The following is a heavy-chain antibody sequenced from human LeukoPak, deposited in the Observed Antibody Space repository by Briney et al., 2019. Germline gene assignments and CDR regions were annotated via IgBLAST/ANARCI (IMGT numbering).Heavy chain of an antibody. CDR3: ARVVSSSSWYPIRAFDY. CDR2: IYSVDTT. J-gene: IGHJ4*02. Sequence: PGGALRLSCAASGFTVSSNYMSWVRQAPGKGLEGVAIIYSVDTTYYADSVTGRFTISRDNSKNTLYLQMNSLRAEDTAVYYCARVVSSSSWYPIRAFDYWGQGTLVTVSS. V-gene: IGHV3-66*01. CDR1: GFTVSSNY. D-gene: IGHD6-13*01.